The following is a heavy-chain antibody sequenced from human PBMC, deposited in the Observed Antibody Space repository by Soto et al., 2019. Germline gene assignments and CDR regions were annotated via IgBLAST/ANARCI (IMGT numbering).Heavy chain of an antibody. CDR2: IWYDGTQK. D-gene: IGHD4-17*01. CDR1: GFNFNTYS. V-gene: IGHV3-33*01. Sequence: QVHLVESGGGVVQPGRSLRLSCEASGFNFNTYSMHWVRQPPGKGLEWLAAIWYDGTQKHYADSVKGRFTISRDNSKNTLYLQVNSLRTEDTAVYYCARPGGTTVTGLWHFDSWGQGNPVSVSS. J-gene: IGHJ4*02. CDR3: ARPGGTTVTGLWHFDS.